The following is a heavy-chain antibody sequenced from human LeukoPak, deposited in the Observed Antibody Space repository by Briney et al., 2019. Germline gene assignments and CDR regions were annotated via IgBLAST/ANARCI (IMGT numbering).Heavy chain of an antibody. D-gene: IGHD3-22*01. J-gene: IGHJ4*02. CDR3: ARDVRRYYDSSGL. CDR1: GFTFSSYA. V-gene: IGHV3-30-3*01. CDR2: ISYDGSNK. Sequence: RSLRLSCAASGFTFSSYAMHWVRQAPGKGLEWVAVISYDGSNKYYADSVKGRFTISRDNSKNTLYLQMNSLRAEDTAVYYCARDVRRYYDSSGLWGQGTLVTVSS.